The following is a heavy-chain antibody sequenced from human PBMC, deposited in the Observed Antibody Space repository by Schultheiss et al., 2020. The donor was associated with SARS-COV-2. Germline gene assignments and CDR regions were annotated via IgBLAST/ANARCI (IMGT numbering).Heavy chain of an antibody. Sequence: GGSLRLSCAASGFTFDDYAMHWVRQAPGKGLEWVSYISSSGSTIYYADSVKGRFTISRDNSKNTLYLQMNSLRAEDTALYYCAKGGGSYSYYYGMDVWGQGTTVTVSS. CDR2: ISSSGSTI. CDR1: GFTFDDYA. V-gene: IGHV3-48*01. D-gene: IGHD1-26*01. CDR3: AKGGGSYSYYYGMDV. J-gene: IGHJ6*02.